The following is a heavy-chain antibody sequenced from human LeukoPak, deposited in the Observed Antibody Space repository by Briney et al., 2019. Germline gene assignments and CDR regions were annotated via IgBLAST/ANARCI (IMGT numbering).Heavy chain of an antibody. CDR2: IKQDGSEK. V-gene: IGHV3-7*01. D-gene: IGHD3-3*01. Sequence: PGGSLRLSCAASGFTFSSYWMSWVRQAPGKGLEWVANIKQDGSEKYYVDSVKGRFTISRDNAKNSLYLQMNSLRAEDTAVYYCARQFRGGPGKPYYDFWSGYHRGPYYFDYWGQGTLVTVSS. J-gene: IGHJ4*02. CDR3: ARQFRGGPGKPYYDFWSGYHRGPYYFDY. CDR1: GFTFSSYW.